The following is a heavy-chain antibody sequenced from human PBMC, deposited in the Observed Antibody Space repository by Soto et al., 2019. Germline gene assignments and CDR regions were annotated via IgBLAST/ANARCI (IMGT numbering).Heavy chain of an antibody. CDR1: GFTFSSYS. Sequence: PGGSLRLSCAASGFTFSSYSMNWVRQAPGKGLEWVSSISSSSSYIYYADSVKGRFTISRDNAKNSLYLQMNSLRAEDTAVYYCARSPIAAAGCFDYWGQGTLVTVSS. V-gene: IGHV3-21*01. D-gene: IGHD6-13*01. CDR2: ISSSSSYI. CDR3: ARSPIAAAGCFDY. J-gene: IGHJ4*02.